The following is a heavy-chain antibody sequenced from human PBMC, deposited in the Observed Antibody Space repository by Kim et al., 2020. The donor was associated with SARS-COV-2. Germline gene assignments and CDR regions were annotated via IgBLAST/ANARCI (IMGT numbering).Heavy chain of an antibody. D-gene: IGHD3-10*01. CDR1: GFSFEDYD. Sequence: GGSLRLSCAASGFSFEDYDMHWVRQPPGGGLEWVSLISRDGSTTYYTDSVKGRFTVFRDNSKNSLFLQMNSLTNEDTALYYCAKDMFRAVIDYWGQGTLV. CDR3: AKDMFRAVIDY. J-gene: IGHJ4*02. V-gene: IGHV3-43*02. CDR2: ISRDGSTT.